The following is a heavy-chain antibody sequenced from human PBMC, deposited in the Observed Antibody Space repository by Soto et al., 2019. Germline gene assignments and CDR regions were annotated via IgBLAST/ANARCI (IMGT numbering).Heavy chain of an antibody. D-gene: IGHD6-13*01. CDR3: ARDVGTQMHFRSTSGMDV. Sequence: DLEESGGGVVQPGRSLRLSCAASGLSFGDDAMHWVRQAPGEGLEWVAVITYDGSSKYYADSVRGRFTISSDNSKSTLYLQMDSLITKDTAVYYCARDVGTQMHFRSTSGMDVWGQGTTVTVSS. CDR1: GLSFGDDA. V-gene: IGHV3-30-3*01. J-gene: IGHJ6*02. CDR2: ITYDGSSK.